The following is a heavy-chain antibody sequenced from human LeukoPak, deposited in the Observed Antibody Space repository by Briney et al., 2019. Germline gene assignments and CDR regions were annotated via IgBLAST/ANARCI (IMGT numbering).Heavy chain of an antibody. V-gene: IGHV4-4*07. Sequence: SETLSLTCTVSGGSISNFYWSWIRQPAGKGLEWIGRIFTRGSTNYNPSLKSRVTMSVDTSKNQFSLKLSSVTAADTAVYYCARTRYYYNSRSYGAPYYFDYWGQGTLVTVSS. CDR3: ARTRYYYNSRSYGAPYYFDY. J-gene: IGHJ4*02. CDR1: GGSISNFY. CDR2: IFTRGST. D-gene: IGHD3-10*01.